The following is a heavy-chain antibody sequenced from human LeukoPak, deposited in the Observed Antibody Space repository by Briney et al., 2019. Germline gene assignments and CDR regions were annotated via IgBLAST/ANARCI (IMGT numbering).Heavy chain of an antibody. V-gene: IGHV4-39*02. CDR3: ARRGLMITSGDWYFDL. CDR1: GDSVSSSSYY. J-gene: IGHJ2*01. D-gene: IGHD3-16*01. CDR2: IYYGGST. Sequence: SETLSLTCTVSGDSVSSSSYYWGWIRQPPGKGLEWMGSIYYGGSTYYDPSLKSRITISVDTSKSHFSLKLSSVTAADTAVYYCARRGLMITSGDWYFDLWGRGTLVTVSS.